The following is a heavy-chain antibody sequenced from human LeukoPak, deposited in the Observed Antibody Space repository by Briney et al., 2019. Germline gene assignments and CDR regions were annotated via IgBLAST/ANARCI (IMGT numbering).Heavy chain of an antibody. Sequence: SETLSLTRSVSGGSLSSGGYYWSWIRQHPGKGLEWIGYIYYSGITYYTPSLKSRVTISVDTSKNQFSLKLSSVTAADTAVYYCARGGYYYDNSRYATFDYWGQGTLVTVSS. D-gene: IGHD3-22*01. J-gene: IGHJ4*02. CDR2: IYYSGIT. CDR3: ARGGYYYDNSRYATFDY. CDR1: GGSLSSGGYY. V-gene: IGHV4-31*03.